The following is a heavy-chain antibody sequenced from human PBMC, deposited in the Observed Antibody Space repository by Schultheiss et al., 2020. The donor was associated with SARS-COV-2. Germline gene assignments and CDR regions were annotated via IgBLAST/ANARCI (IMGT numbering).Heavy chain of an antibody. Sequence: GGSLRLSCAASGFTFSNFWLSWVRQAPGKGLEWVAVISNYGTNKYYADSVKGRFTISRDNSKNTLYLQMNSLRAEDTAVYYCARDAAAAGYFDYWGQGTLVTVSS. D-gene: IGHD6-13*01. CDR2: ISNYGTNK. V-gene: IGHV3-30*01. CDR1: GFTFSNFW. CDR3: ARDAAAAGYFDY. J-gene: IGHJ4*02.